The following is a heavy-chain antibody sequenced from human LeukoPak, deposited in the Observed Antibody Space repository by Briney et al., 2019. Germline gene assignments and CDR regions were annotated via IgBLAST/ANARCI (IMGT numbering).Heavy chain of an antibody. Sequence: GSLRLSCAASGFTFSSYWMSWVRQPPGKGLEWIGSIYYSGSTYYNPSLKSRVTISVDTSKNQFSLKLNSETATDTAVCYCARHYGPWGQGTLVTVSS. CDR1: GFTFSSYW. CDR3: ARHYGP. J-gene: IGHJ4*02. D-gene: IGHD3-10*01. CDR2: IYYSGST. V-gene: IGHV4-39*01.